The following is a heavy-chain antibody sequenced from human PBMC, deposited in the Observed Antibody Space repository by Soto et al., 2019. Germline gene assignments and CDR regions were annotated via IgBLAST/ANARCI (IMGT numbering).Heavy chain of an antibody. J-gene: IGHJ5*02. D-gene: IGHD4-4*01. CDR2: TSYDGSKK. CDR1: GFTFSSYG. CDR3: AKDRESTVNSLYNWFDP. Sequence: GGSLRLSWAVSGFTFSSYGMHWVRQAPGKGLEWVAVTSYDGSKKYYADSVKGRFTISRDNSKNTLYLQMNSLRAEDTAVYYCAKDRESTVNSLYNWFDPWGQGTLVTVSS. V-gene: IGHV3-30*18.